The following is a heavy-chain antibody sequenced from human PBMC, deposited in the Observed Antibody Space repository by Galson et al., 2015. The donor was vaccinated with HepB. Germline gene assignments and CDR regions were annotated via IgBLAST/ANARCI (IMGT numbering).Heavy chain of an antibody. J-gene: IGHJ4*02. Sequence: SLRLSCAASEFTFSNSWIHWVRQTPGKRLVWVSQISPDGRSTTYADSVKGRFTISRDNAKNTVYLQMNSLRAEDTAMYYCVRDNNYASEYWGQGTLVTVFS. V-gene: IGHV3-74*01. D-gene: IGHD3-16*01. CDR3: VRDNNYASEY. CDR2: ISPDGRST. CDR1: EFTFSNSW.